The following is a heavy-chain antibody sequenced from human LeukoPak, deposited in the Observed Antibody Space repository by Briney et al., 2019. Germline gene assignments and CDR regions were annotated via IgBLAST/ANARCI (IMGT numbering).Heavy chain of an antibody. Sequence: GASVKVSCKASGYTFTSYYMHWVRQAPGQGLEWMGIIIPSGGSTSYAQKFQGRVTMTRDTSTSTVYMELSSLRSEDTAVYYCARDGKPGIAVAGRGAPYYFDYWGQGTLVTVSS. CDR3: ARDGKPGIAVAGRGAPYYFDY. CDR1: GYTFTSYY. V-gene: IGHV1-46*01. D-gene: IGHD6-19*01. CDR2: IIPSGGST. J-gene: IGHJ4*02.